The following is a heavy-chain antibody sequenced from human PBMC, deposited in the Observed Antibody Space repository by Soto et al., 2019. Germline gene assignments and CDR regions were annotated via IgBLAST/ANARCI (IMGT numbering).Heavy chain of an antibody. CDR1: GFSLSTSGVG. CDR2: IYWDDDK. V-gene: IGHV2-5*02. CDR3: AHMRVTMIVGAGHFHH. Sequence: QITLKESGPTLVKPSQTLTLTCTFSGFSLSTSGVGVGWIRQPPGKALEWLALIYWDDDKRYSPSLKSRLTITKDTSKNQVVLTLPDVVPVDTAASDCAHMRVTMIVGAGHFHHWGQGTLVTVSS. J-gene: IGHJ1*01. D-gene: IGHD3-22*01.